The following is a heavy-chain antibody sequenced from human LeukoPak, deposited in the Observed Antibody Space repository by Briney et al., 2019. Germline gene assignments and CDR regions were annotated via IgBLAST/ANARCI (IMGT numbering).Heavy chain of an antibody. CDR3: ARLDYDINAFDI. Sequence: SETLSLTCTVSGGSISSYYWSWIRQPPGKGLEWIGYIYDSGRTNYNPSLKSRVTISVDTSKNQFSLKLSSVTAADTVVYYCARLDYDINAFDIWGQGTMVTVSS. CDR2: IYDSGRT. V-gene: IGHV4-59*08. CDR1: GGSISSYY. D-gene: IGHD3-9*01. J-gene: IGHJ3*02.